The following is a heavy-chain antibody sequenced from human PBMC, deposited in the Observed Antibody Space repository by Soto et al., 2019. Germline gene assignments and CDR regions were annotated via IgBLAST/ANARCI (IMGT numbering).Heavy chain of an antibody. V-gene: IGHV1-18*01. D-gene: IGHD2-15*01. CDR3: AGAGSAGDCYLDV. CDR1: GYTFTSYG. J-gene: IGHJ6*03. CDR2: ISAYNGNT. Sequence: QVQLVQSGAEVKKPGASVKVSCKASGYTFTSYGISWVRQAPGQGLEWMGWISAYNGNTNYAQKLQGRVTMTTDTATSTAYRALRSLRSDDTAVYYWAGAGSAGDCYLDVWGKGTTVTVSS.